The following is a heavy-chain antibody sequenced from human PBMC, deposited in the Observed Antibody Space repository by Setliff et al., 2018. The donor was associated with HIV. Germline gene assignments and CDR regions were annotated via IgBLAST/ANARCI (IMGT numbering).Heavy chain of an antibody. Sequence: ASVMVSCKASGYTFTNYGITWVRQAPGQGLEWMGWISAYSGNTNYAQKLLGRVTMTTDTSTSTAYMELRSLRSDGTAVYYCARGYCTNGFCQSFDYWGQGTLVTVSS. V-gene: IGHV1-18*01. D-gene: IGHD2-8*01. CDR2: ISAYSGNT. CDR3: ARGYCTNGFCQSFDY. CDR1: GYTFTNYG. J-gene: IGHJ4*02.